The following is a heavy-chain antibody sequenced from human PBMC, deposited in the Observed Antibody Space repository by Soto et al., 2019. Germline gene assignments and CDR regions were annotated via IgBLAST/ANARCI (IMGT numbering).Heavy chain of an antibody. J-gene: IGHJ4*02. CDR3: ARWKDYLFLYFDY. CDR2: IYYSGST. V-gene: IGHV4-31*03. Sequence: SETLSLTCTVSGGSISSGGYYWSWIRQHPGKGLEWIGYIYYSGSTYYNPSLKSRVTISVDTSKNQFSLKLSSVTAADTAGYYCARWKDYLFLYFDYWGQGTLVTVSS. D-gene: IGHD3-16*01. CDR1: GGSISSGGYY.